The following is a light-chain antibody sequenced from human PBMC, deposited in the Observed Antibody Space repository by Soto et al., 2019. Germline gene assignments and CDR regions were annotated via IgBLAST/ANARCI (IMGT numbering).Light chain of an antibody. J-gene: IGKJ2*01. Sequence: DIQMTQVPSSLSASAGERVTITCRASQSVSTYLSWYVQEPGSAPKLLIYGVSKLESGIAPRFTGSGLATEFTLTINSLQPEDFAVYFCQQTYMVPYPFGQGTKVE. CDR2: GVS. V-gene: IGKV1-39*01. CDR1: QSVSTY. CDR3: QQTYMVPYP.